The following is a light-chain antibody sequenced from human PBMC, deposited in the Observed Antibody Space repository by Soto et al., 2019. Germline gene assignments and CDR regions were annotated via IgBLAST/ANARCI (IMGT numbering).Light chain of an antibody. CDR2: GAS. CDR1: QSVGTN. Sequence: EIVMTQSPAALSLSPGEISTLSCRASQSVGTNLAWYQQQPGQAPQPLIYGASARASDVPARFSGSGSGTDFTLTISSLQSEDFAVYYCQQYSDWAPITFGGGTKVEIK. V-gene: IGKV3-15*01. J-gene: IGKJ4*01. CDR3: QQYSDWAPIT.